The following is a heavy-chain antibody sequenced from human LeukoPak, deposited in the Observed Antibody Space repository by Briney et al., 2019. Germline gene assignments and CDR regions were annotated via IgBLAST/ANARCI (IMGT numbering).Heavy chain of an antibody. J-gene: IGHJ4*02. CDR2: ISTNGDGT. Sequence: GGSLRLSCAASGFTFSTYAMHWVRQGPGKRLEYVAAISTNGDGTYYANSVRGRLTISRDNSKNTLYLQMGSLRAEDMAVYYCARYSGSCCNSWGQGTLVTASS. V-gene: IGHV3-64*01. CDR3: ARYSGSCCNS. D-gene: IGHD2-15*01. CDR1: GFTFSTYA.